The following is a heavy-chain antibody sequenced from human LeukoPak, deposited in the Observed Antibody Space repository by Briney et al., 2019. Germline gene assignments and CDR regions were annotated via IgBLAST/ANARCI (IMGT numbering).Heavy chain of an antibody. J-gene: IGHJ3*02. D-gene: IGHD3-22*01. Sequence: SETLSLTCAVSGGSISSGGYSWSWIRQPPGKGLEWIGYIYHSGSTYYNPSLKSRVTISVDRSKNQFSLKLSSVTAADTAVYYCARGITMIVPSAFHIWGQGTMVTVSS. V-gene: IGHV4-30-2*01. CDR2: IYHSGST. CDR1: GGSISSGGYS. CDR3: ARGITMIVPSAFHI.